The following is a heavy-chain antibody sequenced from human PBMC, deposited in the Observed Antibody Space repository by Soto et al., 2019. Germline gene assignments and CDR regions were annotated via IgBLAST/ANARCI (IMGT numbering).Heavy chain of an antibody. V-gene: IGHV4-59*08. CDR3: ARLSCSGGSCHVWTSPDAFDI. Sequence: PSETLSLTSPVSGGSISSYYWSWIRQPPGKGLEWIGYIYYSGSTNYNPSLRSRVTISVDTSKNQFSLKLSSVTAADTAVYYCARLSCSGGSCHVWTSPDAFDIWGQGTMVTVSS. D-gene: IGHD2-15*01. CDR1: GGSISSYY. J-gene: IGHJ3*02. CDR2: IYYSGST.